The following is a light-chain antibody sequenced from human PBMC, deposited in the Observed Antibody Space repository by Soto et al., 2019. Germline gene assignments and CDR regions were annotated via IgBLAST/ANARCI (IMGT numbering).Light chain of an antibody. CDR3: HQYDSSPLT. Sequence: EIVLTQSPGTLSLSPGERATLSCRASQSVSSSYLAWYQQKPGQAPRLLIYGASSRATGIPDRFSGSGSGIDFTLTISRLEPEDFAVYYCHQYDSSPLTFSGGTKVEIK. CDR2: GAS. CDR1: QSVSSSY. J-gene: IGKJ4*01. V-gene: IGKV3-20*01.